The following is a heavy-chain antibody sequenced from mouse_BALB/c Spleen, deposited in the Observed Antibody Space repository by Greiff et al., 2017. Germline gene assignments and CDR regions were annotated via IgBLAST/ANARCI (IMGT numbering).Heavy chain of an antibody. CDR1: GFSLTSYG. V-gene: IGHV2-9*02. CDR2: IWAGGST. CDR3: ARRGNSWYFDV. J-gene: IGHJ1*01. D-gene: IGHD2-1*01. Sequence: VKLVESGPGLVAPSQSLSITCTVSGFSLTSYGVHWVRQPPGKGLEWLGVIWAGGSTNYNSALMSRLSISKDNSKSQVFLKMNSLQTDDTAMYYCARRGNSWYFDVWGAGTTVTVSS.